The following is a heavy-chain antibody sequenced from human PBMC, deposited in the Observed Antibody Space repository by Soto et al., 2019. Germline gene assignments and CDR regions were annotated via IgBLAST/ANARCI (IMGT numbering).Heavy chain of an antibody. CDR2: INPSGGST. Sequence: ASVKVSCKASGYTFTSYYMHWVRQAPGQGLEWMGIINPSGGSTSYAQKFQGRVTMTRDTSTSTVYMELSSLRSEDTAVYYCARDFSSVHYDSSGHFAYWGQRTLVTVSS. D-gene: IGHD3-22*01. CDR3: ARDFSSVHYDSSGHFAY. V-gene: IGHV1-46*01. CDR1: GYTFTSYY. J-gene: IGHJ4*02.